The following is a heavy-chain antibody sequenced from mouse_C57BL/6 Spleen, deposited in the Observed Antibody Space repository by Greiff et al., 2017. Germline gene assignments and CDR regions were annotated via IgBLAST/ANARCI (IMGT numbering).Heavy chain of an antibody. CDR3: VKAVGSDDAMDY. D-gene: IGHD2-13*01. CDR2: LRNKANGYTT. Sequence: EVKLVESGGGLVQPGASLRLSCAASGFTFTDYYMSWVRQPPGKAPEWLALLRNKANGYTTEYTASVKGRFTISRDNSQNILYLPMNTLGAEDSATYNCVKAVGSDDAMDYWGQGTSGTGAS. V-gene: IGHV7-4*01. CDR1: GFTFTDYY. J-gene: IGHJ4*01.